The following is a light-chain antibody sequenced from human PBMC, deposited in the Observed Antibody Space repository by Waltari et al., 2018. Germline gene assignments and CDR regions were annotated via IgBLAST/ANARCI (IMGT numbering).Light chain of an antibody. J-gene: IGLJ3*02. CDR2: EVS. CDR1: SSDVGGYNF. Sequence: QSALTQPASVSGSPGQSITISCPGTSSDVGGYNFSSWYQQHPGKAPKPILSEVSNRPSGVSDRFSGSKSGITASLTISGLQAEDEADYHCCSYKSSSTWVFGGGTELTVL. V-gene: IGLV2-14*01. CDR3: CSYKSSSTWV.